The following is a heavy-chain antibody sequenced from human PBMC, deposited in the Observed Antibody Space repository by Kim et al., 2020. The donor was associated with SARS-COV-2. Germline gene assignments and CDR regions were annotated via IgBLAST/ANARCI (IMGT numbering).Heavy chain of an antibody. J-gene: IGHJ5*02. Sequence: GGSLRLSCAASGVTLGNYAMSWVRKAPGKGPEWVSAISTDGYDKFYADSVKGRFTISRDNSKNTLSVQMNSLRAEDTAIYYCTKRDSGNSWNPDNLWGQGIPVTVSS. CDR3: TKRDSGNSWNPDNL. CDR1: GVTLGNYA. CDR2: ISTDGYDK. V-gene: IGHV3-23*01. D-gene: IGHD3-3*01.